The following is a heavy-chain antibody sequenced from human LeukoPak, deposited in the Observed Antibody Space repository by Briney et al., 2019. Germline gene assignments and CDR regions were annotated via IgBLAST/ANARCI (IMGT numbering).Heavy chain of an antibody. CDR3: ARCRIEDSGYDYGGYYYYYYYMDV. D-gene: IGHD5-12*01. CDR1: GFTVSSNY. J-gene: IGHJ6*03. Sequence: SGGSLRLSCAASGFTVSSNYMSWVRQAPGKGLEWVSVIYSGGSTYYADSVKGRFTISRDNSKNTLYLQMNSLRAEDTAVYYCARCRIEDSGYDYGGYYYYYYYMDVWGKGTTVTISS. CDR2: IYSGGST. V-gene: IGHV3-53*01.